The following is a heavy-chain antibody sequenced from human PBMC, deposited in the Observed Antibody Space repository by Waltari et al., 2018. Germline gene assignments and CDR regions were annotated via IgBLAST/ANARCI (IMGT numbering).Heavy chain of an antibody. V-gene: IGHV4-38-2*02. CDR3: ARESAEGVVVPAY. D-gene: IGHD3-22*01. CDR1: GYSISSGYY. CDR2: IYHSGST. J-gene: IGHJ4*02. Sequence: QVQLQESGPGLVKPSETLSLTCTVSGYSISSGYYWGWLRQPPGKGLEWIGSIYHSGSTYYNPSLKSRVTISVDTSKNQFSLKLSSVTAADTAVYYCARESAEGVVVPAYWGQGTLVTVSS.